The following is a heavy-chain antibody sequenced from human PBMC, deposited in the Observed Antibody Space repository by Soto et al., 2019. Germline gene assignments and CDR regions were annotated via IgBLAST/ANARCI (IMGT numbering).Heavy chain of an antibody. CDR2: MNPRSGGT. J-gene: IGHJ4*02. V-gene: IGHV1-2*02. CDR3: ARRKGDYYDSSGYHYYFDY. CDR1: GYTFTNYY. Sequence: GASVKVSCKASGYTFTNYYMHWVRQAPGQGLEWMGWMNPRSGGTKSAQKFQGRVTMTRDTSISTAYMELSRLRSDDTAVYYCARRKGDYYDSSGYHYYFDYWGQGSLVTVSS. D-gene: IGHD3-22*01.